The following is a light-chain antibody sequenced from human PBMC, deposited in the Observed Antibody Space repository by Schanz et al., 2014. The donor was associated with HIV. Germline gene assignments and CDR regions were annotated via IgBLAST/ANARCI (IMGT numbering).Light chain of an antibody. Sequence: QSALTQPPSASGSPGQSVTISCTGSSSDVGSYNYVSWFQQRPGKAPKLMIYEVSKRPSGVPDRFSGSKSGNTASLTISGLQAEDEADYYCGSYITAATWVFGGGTKLTVL. CDR1: SSDVGSYNY. V-gene: IGLV2-8*01. CDR3: GSYITAATWV. CDR2: EVS. J-gene: IGLJ2*01.